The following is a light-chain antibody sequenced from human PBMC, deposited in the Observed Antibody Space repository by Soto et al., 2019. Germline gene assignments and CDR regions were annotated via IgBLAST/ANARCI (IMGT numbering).Light chain of an antibody. CDR1: PSVSNS. CDR3: QQYGSLPKT. CDR2: DAS. J-gene: IGKJ1*01. V-gene: IGKV3-20*01. Sequence: ESVLTQSPATLSLSPGERATLSCRASPSVSNSLAWYQHKPGQAPRLLIYDASNRATGVPTRFSGSGSGTDFTLTISRLEPEDVAVYYCQQYGSLPKTFGQGTKVEIK.